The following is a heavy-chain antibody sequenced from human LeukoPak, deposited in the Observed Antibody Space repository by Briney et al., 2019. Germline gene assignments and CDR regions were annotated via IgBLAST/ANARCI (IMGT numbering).Heavy chain of an antibody. CDR1: GFTFSSYA. CDR2: TSYDGSNK. V-gene: IGHV3-30-3*01. J-gene: IGHJ4*02. Sequence: GGSLRLSCAASGFTFSSYAMHWVRQAPGKGLEWVAVTSYDGSNKYYADSVKGRFTISRDNSKNTLYLQMNSLRAEDTAVYYCARDVNGIVVVPAAIDYWGQGTPVTVSS. D-gene: IGHD2-2*01. CDR3: ARDVNGIVVVPAAIDY.